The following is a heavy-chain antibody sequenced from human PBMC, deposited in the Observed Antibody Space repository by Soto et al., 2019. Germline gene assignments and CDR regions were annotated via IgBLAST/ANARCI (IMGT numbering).Heavy chain of an antibody. CDR1: GYTFNNYE. D-gene: IGHD3-3*01. Sequence: HVQLVQSVAEVKRPGSSVKVSCKASGYTFNNYESDWGRQATGQGLEWLGRVHQNIGVCQYAPKFQGRVTIKTNTYRGTADMELRSRTSEDTALYFCATVESGHFFGMDFWGQGTPVTVSS. CDR2: VHQNIGVC. CDR3: ATVESGHFFGMDF. J-gene: IGHJ6*02. V-gene: IGHV1-8*01.